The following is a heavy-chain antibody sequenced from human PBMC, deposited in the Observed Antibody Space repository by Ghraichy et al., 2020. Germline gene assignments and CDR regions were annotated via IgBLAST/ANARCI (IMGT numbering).Heavy chain of an antibody. CDR1: GGTFSSYA. CDR3: ARGPRSSRSWARSYYYGMDV. J-gene: IGHJ6*02. V-gene: IGHV1-69*06. Sequence: SVKVSCKASGGTFSSYAISWVRQAPGQGLEWMGGIIPIFGTANYAQKFQGRVTITADKSTSTAYMELSSLRSEDTAVYYCARGPRSSRSWARSYYYGMDVWGQGTTVTVSS. CDR2: IIPIFGTA. D-gene: IGHD6-13*01.